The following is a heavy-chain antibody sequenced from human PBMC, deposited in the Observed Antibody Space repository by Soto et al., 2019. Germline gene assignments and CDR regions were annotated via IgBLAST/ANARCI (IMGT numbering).Heavy chain of an antibody. D-gene: IGHD3-16*01. CDR2: ISSSSSNI. V-gene: IGHV3-21*06. J-gene: IGHJ2*01. CDR3: ARDGGRRGGGYFDL. Sequence: EVQLVESGGGLVKPGGSLRLSCAASGFTFSSYSMNWVRQAPGKGLEWVSSISSSSSNIYYADAVKGRFTMSRANAKNLVYRQMNSLRAEDTAVYYCARDGGRRGGGYFDLWGRGTLVTVSS. CDR1: GFTFSSYS.